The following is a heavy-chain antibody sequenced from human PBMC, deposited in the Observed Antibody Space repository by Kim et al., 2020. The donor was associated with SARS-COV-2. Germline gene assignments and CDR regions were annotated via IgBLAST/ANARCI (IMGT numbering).Heavy chain of an antibody. J-gene: IGHJ4*02. CDR3: ATDFPSGSYCLDY. D-gene: IGHD1-26*01. Sequence: AQKFQGRVTMTEDTSTDTDYMELSSLRSEDTAVYYCATDFPSGSYCLDYWGQGTLVTVSS. V-gene: IGHV1-24*01.